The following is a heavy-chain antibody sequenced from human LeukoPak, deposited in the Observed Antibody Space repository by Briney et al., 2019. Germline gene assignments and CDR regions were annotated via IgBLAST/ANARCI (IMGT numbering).Heavy chain of an antibody. D-gene: IGHD1-26*01. CDR3: TTRGGSFSIFDY. V-gene: IGHV3-15*01. CDR2: IKSKTDGGTT. CDR1: GFTFSDYS. J-gene: IGHJ4*02. Sequence: GGSLRLSCAASGFTFSDYSMNWVRQAPGKGLEWVGRIKSKTDGGTTDYAAPVKGRFTISRDDSKNTLYLQMNSLKTEDTAVYYCTTRGGSFSIFDYWGQGTLVTVSS.